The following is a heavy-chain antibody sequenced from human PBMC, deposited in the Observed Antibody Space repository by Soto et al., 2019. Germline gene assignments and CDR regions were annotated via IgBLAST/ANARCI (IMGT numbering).Heavy chain of an antibody. CDR3: ARVDSSGWYHAFDI. J-gene: IGHJ3*02. Sequence: EVQLVESGGGLVQPGGSLRLSCAASGFIFSSYWMHWVRQAPGKGLVWVSRIKSDGSSTSYADSVKGRFTISRENAKNTLYLQMNSLRAEDTAVYYCARVDSSGWYHAFDIWGQWTMVTVSS. CDR2: IKSDGSST. CDR1: GFIFSSYW. D-gene: IGHD6-19*01. V-gene: IGHV3-74*01.